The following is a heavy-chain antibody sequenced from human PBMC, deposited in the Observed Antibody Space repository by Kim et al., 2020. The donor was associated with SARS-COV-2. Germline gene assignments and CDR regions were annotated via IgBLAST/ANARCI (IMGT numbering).Heavy chain of an antibody. CDR3: AKDETLREHNVMEV. Sequence: GGSLRLSCVVAGFNFGESAMHWVRQAPGKGLEWVSGISWNSGSIGYAASVKGRFTISRDNAKNTLYLQMNSLRAADTAVYYCAKDETLREHNVMEVWGQG. J-gene: IGHJ6*02. CDR2: ISWNSGSI. CDR1: GFNFGESA. D-gene: IGHD1-26*01. V-gene: IGHV3-9*01.